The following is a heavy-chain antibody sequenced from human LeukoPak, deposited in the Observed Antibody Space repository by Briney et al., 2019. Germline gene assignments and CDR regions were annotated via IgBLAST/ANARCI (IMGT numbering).Heavy chain of an antibody. CDR2: INPSGGST. CDR1: GYTFTSYY. J-gene: IGHJ3*02. CDR3: ARDNNDYGDYERAFDI. Sequence: ASVKVSCKASGYTFTSYYMHWVRQAPGQGLEWMGIINPSGGSTSYVQKFQGRVTMTRDTSTSTVYMELSSLRSEDTAVYYCARDNNDYGDYERAFDIWGQGTMVTVSS. D-gene: IGHD4-17*01. V-gene: IGHV1-46*01.